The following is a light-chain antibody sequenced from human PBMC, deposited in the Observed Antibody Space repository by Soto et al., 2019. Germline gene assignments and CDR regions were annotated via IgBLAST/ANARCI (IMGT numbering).Light chain of an antibody. J-gene: IGKJ1*01. CDR3: QNYNTYPWT. Sequence: IMMTQSPSILSASVGDGVNVTCRASQSISSWLAWYQQKPGKAPNLLIYKASHLENGVPSRFSGSGSGTEFTLTISSLQPGDFATYYCQNYNTYPWTCGKGTKGDIK. CDR1: QSISSW. V-gene: IGKV1-5*03. CDR2: KAS.